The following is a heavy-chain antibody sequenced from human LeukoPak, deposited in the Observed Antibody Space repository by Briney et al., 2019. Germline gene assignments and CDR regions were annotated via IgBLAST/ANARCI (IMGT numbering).Heavy chain of an antibody. Sequence: ASVKVSCKASGYTFTSYDINWVRQATGQGLEWMGWMNPNSGNTGYAQKFQGRVTMTRNTSISTAYMELSSLRSEDTAVYYCARDLITGTTGHVLHGAFDIWGQGTMVTVSS. V-gene: IGHV1-8*01. CDR1: GYTFTSYD. CDR2: MNPNSGNT. J-gene: IGHJ3*02. D-gene: IGHD1-20*01. CDR3: ARDLITGTTGHVLHGAFDI.